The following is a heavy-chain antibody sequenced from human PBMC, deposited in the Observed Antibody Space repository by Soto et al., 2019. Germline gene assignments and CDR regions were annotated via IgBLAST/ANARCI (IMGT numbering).Heavy chain of an antibody. CDR2: IVVGSGNT. CDR3: AADRREYYDILTGYYMARWFDP. V-gene: IGHV1-58*01. Sequence: AASVKVSCKASGFTFNSSAVQWVRQARGQRLEWIGWIVVGSGNTNYAQKFQERVTITRDMSTSTAYMELSSLRSEDTAVYYCAADRREYYDILTGYYMARWFDPWGQGTLVTVSS. CDR1: GFTFNSSA. D-gene: IGHD3-9*01. J-gene: IGHJ5*02.